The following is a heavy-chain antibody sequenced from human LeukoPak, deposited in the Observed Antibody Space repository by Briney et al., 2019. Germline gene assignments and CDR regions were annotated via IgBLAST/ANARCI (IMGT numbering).Heavy chain of an antibody. CDR3: ARDVGYCSSTSCSRGDY. J-gene: IGHJ4*02. CDR1: GYTFTSYA. Sequence: ASVKVSCKASGYTFTSYAMNWVRQAPGQGLEWMGRISAYNGNTDYAQKLQGRVTMTTDTSTTTAYMELRSLRSDDTAVYYCARDVGYCSSTSCSRGDYWGQGALVTVSS. V-gene: IGHV1-18*01. D-gene: IGHD2-2*01. CDR2: ISAYNGNT.